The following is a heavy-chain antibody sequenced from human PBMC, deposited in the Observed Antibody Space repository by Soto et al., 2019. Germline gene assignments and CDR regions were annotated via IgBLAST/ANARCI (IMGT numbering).Heavy chain of an antibody. V-gene: IGHV1-69*06. J-gene: IGHJ4*02. CDR2: IIPIFGTA. Sequence: GAPVKVSCKASGGTFSSYAISWVRQAPGQGLEWMGGIIPIFGTANYAQKFQGRVTITADKSTSTAYMELSGLRSEDTAVYYCARDRDGYNQLLDYWGQGTLVTVSS. D-gene: IGHD6-25*01. CDR1: GGTFSSYA. CDR3: ARDRDGYNQLLDY.